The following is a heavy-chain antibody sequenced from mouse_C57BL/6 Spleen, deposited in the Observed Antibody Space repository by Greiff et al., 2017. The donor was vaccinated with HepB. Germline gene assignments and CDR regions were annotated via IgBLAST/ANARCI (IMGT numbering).Heavy chain of an antibody. J-gene: IGHJ3*01. Sequence: DVQLVESGGGLVKPGGSLKLSCAASGFTFSDYGMHWVRQAPEKGLEWVAYISSGSSTIYYADTVKGRFTISRDNAKNTLFLQMTSLRSEDTAMYYCARRSDYDGGAWFAYWGQGTLVTVSA. CDR2: ISSGSSTI. D-gene: IGHD2-4*01. CDR1: GFTFSDYG. V-gene: IGHV5-17*01. CDR3: ARRSDYDGGAWFAY.